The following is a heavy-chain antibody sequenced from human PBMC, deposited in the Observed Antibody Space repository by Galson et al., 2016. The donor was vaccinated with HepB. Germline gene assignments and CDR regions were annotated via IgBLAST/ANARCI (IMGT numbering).Heavy chain of an antibody. CDR2: ISSSSSTI. CDR3: ARGVTSFDL. CDR1: GVTFRSYS. D-gene: IGHD3-16*01. V-gene: IGHV3-48*02. Sequence: SLRLSCAASGVTFRSYSMNWVRQTPGRGLESISYISSSSSTIFYADSVKGRFTISRDNANNSLSLQMNSLRDEDTAVYYCARGVTSFDLWGQGTMVTVSS. J-gene: IGHJ3*01.